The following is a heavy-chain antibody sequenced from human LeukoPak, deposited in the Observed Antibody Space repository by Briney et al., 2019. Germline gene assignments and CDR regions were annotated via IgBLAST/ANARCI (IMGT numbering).Heavy chain of an antibody. Sequence: GGSLRLSCAASGLTFSSYSMNWVRQAPGKGLEWVSYISSSSSTIYYADSVKGRFTISRDNSKNTLYLQMNSLRSEDTAVYYCAREPLYDILTGYRRGAFDIWGQGTMVTVSS. CDR1: GLTFSSYS. CDR2: ISSSSSTI. J-gene: IGHJ3*02. D-gene: IGHD3-9*01. V-gene: IGHV3-48*01. CDR3: AREPLYDILTGYRRGAFDI.